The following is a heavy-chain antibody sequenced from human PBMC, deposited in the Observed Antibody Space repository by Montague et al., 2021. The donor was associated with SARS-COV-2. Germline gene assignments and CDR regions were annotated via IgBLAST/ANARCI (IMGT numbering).Heavy chain of an antibody. V-gene: IGHV4-59*08. CDR3: ARQRRYQLPITIFGVVMADAFDI. CDR2: IYYSGST. Sequence: SETLSLTCTVSGGPISSYYWSWIRQPPGKGLEWIGYIYYSGSTNXNPSLKSRVTISVDTSKNQFSLKLSSVTAADTAVYYCARQRRYQLPITIFGVVMADAFDIWGQGTMVTVSS. J-gene: IGHJ3*02. D-gene: IGHD3-3*01. CDR1: GGPISSYY.